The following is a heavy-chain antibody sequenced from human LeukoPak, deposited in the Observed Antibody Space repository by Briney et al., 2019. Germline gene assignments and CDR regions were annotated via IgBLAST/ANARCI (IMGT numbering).Heavy chain of an antibody. CDR2: IIPIFGTA. D-gene: IGHD5-24*01. V-gene: IGHV1-69*05. CDR3: ARELRDGYLYYFDY. Sequence: ASVKVSCKASVGTFSSYAISWVRQAPGQGLEWMGRIIPIFGTANYAQKFQGRVTITTDESTSTAYMELSSLRSEDTAVYYCARELRDGYLYYFDYWGQGTLVTVSS. J-gene: IGHJ4*02. CDR1: VGTFSSYA.